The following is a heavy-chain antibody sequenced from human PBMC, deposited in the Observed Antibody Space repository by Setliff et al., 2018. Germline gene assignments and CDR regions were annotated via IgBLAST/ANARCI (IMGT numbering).Heavy chain of an antibody. D-gene: IGHD1-1*01. V-gene: IGHV3-11*03. Sequence: GGSLRLSCDGSGFIFSNYFMSWFRQAPGKGLEWLSYVTTTGGFTKEADSVRGRFSVSRDNSKKSVYLQINDLRAEDTALYFCAKGGDWDDQHYAFDIWGQGTMVTVSS. CDR3: AKGGDWDDQHYAFDI. J-gene: IGHJ3*02. CDR2: VTTTGGFT. CDR1: GFIFSNYF.